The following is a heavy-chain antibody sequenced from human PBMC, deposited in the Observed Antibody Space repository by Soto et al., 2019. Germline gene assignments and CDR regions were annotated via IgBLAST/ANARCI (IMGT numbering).Heavy chain of an antibody. CDR3: ARTVGATYAFDI. Sequence: QVHLVQSGAEVKKPGASVKVSCKASGYTFTSYGISWVRQAPGQGLEWMGWISAYNGNTNYAQKLQGRVTMTTDTSTSTAYMEVRGLGSGDTAVYYCARTVGATYAFDIWGEGTMVTVSS. D-gene: IGHD3-16*01. CDR2: ISAYNGNT. V-gene: IGHV1-18*01. CDR1: GYTFTSYG. J-gene: IGHJ3*02.